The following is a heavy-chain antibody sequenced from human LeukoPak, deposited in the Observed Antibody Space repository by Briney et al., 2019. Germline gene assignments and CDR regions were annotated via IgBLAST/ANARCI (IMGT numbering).Heavy chain of an antibody. CDR3: ASRAARRSY. J-gene: IGHJ4*02. Sequence: PGGSLRLSCAASGFTFSSYEMNWVRQAPGKGLDWVSYISSSGSTIYYADSVKGRFTISRDNAKNSLYLQMNSLRAEDTAVYYCASRAARRSYWGQGTLVTVSS. D-gene: IGHD6-6*01. V-gene: IGHV3-48*03. CDR2: ISSSGSTI. CDR1: GFTFSSYE.